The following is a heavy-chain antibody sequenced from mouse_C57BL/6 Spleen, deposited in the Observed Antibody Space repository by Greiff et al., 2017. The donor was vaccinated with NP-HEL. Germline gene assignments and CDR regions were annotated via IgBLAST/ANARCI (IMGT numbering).Heavy chain of an antibody. CDR3: ARWGISNYGNWYFDV. V-gene: IGHV1-69*01. J-gene: IGHJ1*03. CDR1: GYTFTSYW. Sequence: QVQLQQPGAELVMPGASVKLSCKASGYTFTSYWMHWVKQRPGQGLEWIGEIDPSDSYTNYNQKFKGKSTLTVDKSSSTAYMQLSSLTSEDSAVYYCARWGISNYGNWYFDVWGTGTTVTVSS. D-gene: IGHD2-5*01. CDR2: IDPSDSYT.